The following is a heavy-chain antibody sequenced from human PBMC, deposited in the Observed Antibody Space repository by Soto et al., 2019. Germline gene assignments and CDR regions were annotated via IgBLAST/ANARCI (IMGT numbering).Heavy chain of an antibody. CDR1: VFTFSNAW. D-gene: IGHD2-8*01. Sequence: EVQLVESGGGLVKPGGSLRLSCAAIVFTFSNAWLNWVRKAPGNGLEWVGRIKSKTDGGTTDYAAPVKVRFTISIDDSKNTMYLQMNSLKTVDTVVYYCTTDILMVYAMGIDYWGQVTLVTDSS. V-gene: IGHV3-15*07. J-gene: IGHJ4*02. CDR2: IKSKTDGGTT. CDR3: TTDILMVYAMGIDY.